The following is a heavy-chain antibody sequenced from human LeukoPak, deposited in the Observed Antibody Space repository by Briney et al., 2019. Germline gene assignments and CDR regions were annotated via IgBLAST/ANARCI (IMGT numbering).Heavy chain of an antibody. CDR2: INHSGST. V-gene: IGHV4-34*01. D-gene: IGHD5-24*01. J-gene: IGHJ4*02. CDR1: GFTFSNAW. Sequence: GSLRLSCVVSGFTFSNAWMNWVRQAPGKGLEWIGEINHSGSTNYNPSLKSRVTISVDTSKNQLSLKVSSVTAADTAVYYCARQRDGHSLYCFDYWCQGTLVTVSS. CDR3: ARQRDGHSLYCFDY.